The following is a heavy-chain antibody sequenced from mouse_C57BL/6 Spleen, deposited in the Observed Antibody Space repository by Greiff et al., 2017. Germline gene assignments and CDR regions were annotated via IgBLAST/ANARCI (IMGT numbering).Heavy chain of an antibody. D-gene: IGHD2-5*01. V-gene: IGHV1-85*01. CDR1: GYTFTSYD. CDR2: IYPRDGST. J-gene: IGHJ3*01. CDR3: ARASNRAWFAY. Sequence: VQLQQSGPELVKPGASVKLSCKASGYTFTSYDINWVKQRPGQGLEWIGWIYPRDGSTKYNEKFKGKATLTVDTSSSTAYMELHSLTSEDSAVFFCARASNRAWFAYWGQGTLVTVSA.